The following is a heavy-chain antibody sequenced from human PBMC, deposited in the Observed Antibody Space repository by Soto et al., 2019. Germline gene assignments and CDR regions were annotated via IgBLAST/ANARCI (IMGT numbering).Heavy chain of an antibody. D-gene: IGHD6-13*01. CDR2: INHSGST. CDR3: ARARGSSSWPLYNWFDP. CDR1: GGSFSGYY. J-gene: IGHJ5*02. V-gene: IGHV4-34*01. Sequence: SETLSLTCAVYGGSFSGYYWSWIRQPPGKGLEWIGEINHSGSTNYNPSLKSRVTISVDTSKNQFSLKLSSVTAADTAVYYCARARGSSSWPLYNWFDPWGQGTLVTVS.